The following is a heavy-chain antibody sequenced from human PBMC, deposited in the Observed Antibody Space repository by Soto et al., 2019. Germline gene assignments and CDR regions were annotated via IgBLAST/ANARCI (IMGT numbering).Heavy chain of an antibody. V-gene: IGHV5-10-1*01. CDR2: IDPSDSYT. CDR3: ARHESEPEGAMIHYSDYYGMDV. D-gene: IGHD5-12*01. J-gene: IGHJ6*02. CDR1: GSSFTSYW. Sequence: GESLKISCKGSGSSFTSYWISWVRQMPGKGRGGRGGIDPSDSYTNDSPSFQGHVTISADKSISTAYLQWSSLKASDTDMYYCARHESEPEGAMIHYSDYYGMDVWGQGAAVTVSS.